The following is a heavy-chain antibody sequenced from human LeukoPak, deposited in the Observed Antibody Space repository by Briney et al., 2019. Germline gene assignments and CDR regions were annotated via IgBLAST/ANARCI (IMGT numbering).Heavy chain of an antibody. CDR1: GFTFSSYW. V-gene: IGHV3-7*01. CDR3: AREGGQAVMGMDV. J-gene: IGHJ6*02. CDR2: IKQDGSEK. D-gene: IGHD6-19*01. Sequence: PGGSLRLSCAASGFTFSSYWMSWVRQAPGKGLEWVANIKQDGSEKYYVDSVKGRFTISRDNAKNSLYLQMNSLRAEDTAVYYCAREGGQAVMGMDVWGQGTTVTVSS.